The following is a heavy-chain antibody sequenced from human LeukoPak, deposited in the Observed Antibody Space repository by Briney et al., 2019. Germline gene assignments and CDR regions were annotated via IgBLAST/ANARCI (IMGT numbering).Heavy chain of an antibody. Sequence: GGSLRLSCAASGFTFSSYAMSWVRQAPGKGLEWVSAISGSGGSTYYADSVKGRFTISRDNSKNTLYLQMNSLRAEDTALYYCARGGVGTTTSGDYWGQGTLVTVSS. J-gene: IGHJ4*02. CDR1: GFTFSSYA. D-gene: IGHD1-26*01. CDR2: ISGSGGST. CDR3: ARGGVGTTTSGDY. V-gene: IGHV3-23*01.